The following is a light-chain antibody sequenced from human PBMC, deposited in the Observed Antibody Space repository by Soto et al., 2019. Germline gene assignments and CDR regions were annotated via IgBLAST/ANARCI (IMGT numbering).Light chain of an antibody. CDR1: QSISSW. V-gene: IGKV1-5*03. CDR3: LQYNSYSTWT. J-gene: IGKJ1*01. CDR2: KAS. Sequence: DIQMTQSPSTLYASVGDRVTITCRASQSISSWLAWYQQKPGKAPKLLIYKASSLESGVPLTFSGSGSGTEFTLTISSLQPDDFATYYCLQYNSYSTWTFGQGTKVEI.